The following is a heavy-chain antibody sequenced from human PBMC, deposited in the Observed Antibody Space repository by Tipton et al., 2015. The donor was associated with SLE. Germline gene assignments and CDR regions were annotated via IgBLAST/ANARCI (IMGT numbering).Heavy chain of an antibody. V-gene: IGHV4-59*11. CDR3: AGAWQGYCSGGTCYVLDY. CDR1: GGSISSHY. D-gene: IGHD2-15*01. Sequence: TLSLTCTVSGGSISSHYWSWLRQPPGKGLEWIGHISYSETTNYNPSLKSRVTISVDTSKNQFSLKLRSVTAADTAVYYCAGAWQGYCSGGTCYVLDYWGQGTLVTVSS. CDR2: ISYSETT. J-gene: IGHJ4*02.